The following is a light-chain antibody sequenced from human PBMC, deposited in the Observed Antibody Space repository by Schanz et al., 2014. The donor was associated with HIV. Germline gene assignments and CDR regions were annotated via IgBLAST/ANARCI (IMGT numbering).Light chain of an antibody. CDR1: SGDVGPYDY. J-gene: IGLJ2*01. CDR2: DVT. V-gene: IGLV2-14*03. Sequence: QSALTQPASVSGSPGQSITISCTGSSGDVGPYDYVSWYQQHPGQAPKLLIYDVTYRPSGISNRFSGSKSGNTASLTISGLQAEDEADYYCCSYAGTSTVVVFGGGTKVTVL. CDR3: CSYAGTSTVVV.